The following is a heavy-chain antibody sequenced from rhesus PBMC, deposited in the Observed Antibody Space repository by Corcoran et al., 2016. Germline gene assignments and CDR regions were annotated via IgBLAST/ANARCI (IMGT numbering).Heavy chain of an antibody. CDR2: IKRKADGKTA. D-gene: IGHD6-13*01. CDR1: GFTFNNSW. Sequence: EVQLVESGAGLVQPGGALRLSCAASGFTFNNSWMSWVRQAPGKGLEWVARIKRKADGKTADYAASVKGRFTISRNDSKNTLFLQMNSLTTEDTAVYFCTTDRNYRDNSWSYYFDYWGQGVLVTVSS. J-gene: IGHJ4*01. CDR3: TTDRNYRDNSWSYYFDY. V-gene: IGHV3-30*02.